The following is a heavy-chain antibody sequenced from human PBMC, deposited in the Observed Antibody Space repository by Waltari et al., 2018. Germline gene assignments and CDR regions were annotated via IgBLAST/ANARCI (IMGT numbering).Heavy chain of an antibody. CDR2: ISISSSYI. J-gene: IGHJ3*02. Sequence: EVQLVEAGGGLVKPGGSLGLSVGAFGFTFSSYSLQWGRHAPGKGLEWVSSISISSSYIYYADSVKGRFTISRDNAKNSLYLQMNSLRAEDTAVYYCARDASGRGAFDIWGQGTMVTVSS. V-gene: IGHV3-21*01. CDR3: ARDASGRGAFDI. D-gene: IGHD2-15*01. CDR1: GFTFSSYS.